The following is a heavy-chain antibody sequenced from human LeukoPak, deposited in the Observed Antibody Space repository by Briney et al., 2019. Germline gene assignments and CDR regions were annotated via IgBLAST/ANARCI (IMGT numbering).Heavy chain of an antibody. CDR1: GGSISSSSSY. J-gene: IGHJ5*02. V-gene: IGHV4-39*07. D-gene: IGHD6-19*01. CDR2: SYYSGSS. Sequence: PSETLSLTCSVSGGSISSSSSYWGWIRQPPGKGLEWIGSSYYSGSSFDNPALKSRVTISVDTSKNQFSLKLSSVTAADTAVYYCAREATIAVAGTDWFAPWGQGTLVTVSS. CDR3: AREATIAVAGTDWFAP.